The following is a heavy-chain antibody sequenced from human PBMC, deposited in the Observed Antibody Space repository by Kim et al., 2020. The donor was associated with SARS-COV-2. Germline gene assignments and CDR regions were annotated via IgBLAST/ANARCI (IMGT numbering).Heavy chain of an antibody. CDR3: ARVGGSIFGVEIFLDY. V-gene: IGHV4-59*01. D-gene: IGHD3-3*01. J-gene: IGHJ4*02. Sequence: HKSRVTVSVDTSKNQFSLKLSSVTAADPAVYYCARVGGSIFGVEIFLDYWGQGTLVTVSS.